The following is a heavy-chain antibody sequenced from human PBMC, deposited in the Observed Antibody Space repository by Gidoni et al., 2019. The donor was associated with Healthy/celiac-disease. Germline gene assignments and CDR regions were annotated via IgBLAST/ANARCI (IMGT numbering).Heavy chain of an antibody. J-gene: IGHJ5*02. CDR1: GGTFGSYA. Sequence: QVQRVQSGAEVKKPGSSVKVSCKDSGGTFGSYAISWVRQAPGQGLEWMGGIIPIFGTANYEQKFQGRVTITADKSTSTAYMELSSLRSEDTAVYYCARGSSYYDFWSGYYSWDWFDPWGQGTLVTVSS. D-gene: IGHD3-3*01. V-gene: IGHV1-69*06. CDR2: IIPIFGTA. CDR3: ARGSSYYDFWSGYYSWDWFDP.